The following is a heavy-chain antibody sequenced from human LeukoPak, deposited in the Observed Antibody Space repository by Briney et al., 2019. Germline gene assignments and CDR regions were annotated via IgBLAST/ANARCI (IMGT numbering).Heavy chain of an antibody. CDR3: ARDCSSTSCYYYYMDV. D-gene: IGHD2-2*01. J-gene: IGHJ6*03. CDR1: GFTFSSYW. V-gene: IGHV3-7*01. CDR2: IKQDGSEK. Sequence: PGGSLRLSCAASGFTFSSYWMSWVRQAPGKGLEWVANIKQDGSEKYYVDSVKGRFTISRDNAKNSLYLQMNSLRAEDTAVYYCARDCSSTSCYYYYMDVWGKGTTVTVSS.